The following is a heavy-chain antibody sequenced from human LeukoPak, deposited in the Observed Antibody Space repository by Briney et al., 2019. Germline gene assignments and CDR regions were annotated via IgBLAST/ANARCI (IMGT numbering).Heavy chain of an antibody. CDR3: AKDVYDTTGYYYEY. Sequence: PGGSLRLSCVGSGFTFSSCAMTWVRQAPGKGLEWVSDISGSGGTTHYADSVKGRFTISRDNSKSTLYLQMNSLRAEDTAVYYCAKDVYDTTGYYYEYWGQGTLVTVSS. CDR2: ISGSGGTT. J-gene: IGHJ4*02. CDR1: GFTFSSCA. D-gene: IGHD3-22*01. V-gene: IGHV3-23*01.